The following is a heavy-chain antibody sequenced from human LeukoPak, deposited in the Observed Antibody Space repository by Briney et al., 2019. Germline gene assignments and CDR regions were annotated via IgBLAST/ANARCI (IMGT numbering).Heavy chain of an antibody. V-gene: IGHV1-18*01. J-gene: IGHJ3*02. CDR3: AQRADRNAFDI. CDR2: ISAYNGNT. D-gene: IGHD1-14*01. Sequence: ASVKVSCKASGYTFTSYGISWVRQAPGQGLEWMGWISAYNGNTNYAQKLQGRVTMTTDTSTSTAYMELRSLRSEGTAVYYCAQRADRNAFDIWGQGTMVTVSS. CDR1: GYTFTSYG.